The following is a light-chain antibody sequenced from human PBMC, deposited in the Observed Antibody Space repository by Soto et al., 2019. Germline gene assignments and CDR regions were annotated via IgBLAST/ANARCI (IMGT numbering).Light chain of an antibody. Sequence: DIHLTQSPSFLSASVGDRVTITCRASQGISSFLAWYQQKPGKAPKLLIYKASTLKSGVPSRFSGSGSGTEFTLTISSLQPDDFATYYRQHYNSYSEAFGQGTRWIS. CDR2: KAS. CDR1: QGISSF. J-gene: IGKJ1*01. CDR3: QHYNSYSEA. V-gene: IGKV1-5*03.